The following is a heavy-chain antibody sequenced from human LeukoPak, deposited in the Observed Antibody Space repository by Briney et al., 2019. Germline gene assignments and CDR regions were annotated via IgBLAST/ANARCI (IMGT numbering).Heavy chain of an antibody. J-gene: IGHJ4*02. CDR2: IKIVGSEK. CDR1: GLTFSRYW. Sequence: RASLRLSCAASGLTFSRYWMSWVRQAPGKGLECVANIKIVGSEKSYVDSVKGRFTISRDNAKNSLYLQMNSLRAEDTALYYCARDGGASSPLDFDYWGQGTLVTGFS. D-gene: IGHD4-23*01. CDR3: ARDGGASSPLDFDY. V-gene: IGHV3-7*05.